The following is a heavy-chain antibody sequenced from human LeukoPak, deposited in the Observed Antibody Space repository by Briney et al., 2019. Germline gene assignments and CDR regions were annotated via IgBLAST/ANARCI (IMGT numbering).Heavy chain of an antibody. CDR1: GFTFGSYS. Sequence: GGSLRLSCAASGFTFGSYSMNWVRQAPGKGLEWVSSISSSSSYIYYADSVKGRFTISRDNAKNSLYLQMNSLRAEDTAVYYCARTYYYGSGSYRPYDYWGQGTLVTVSS. V-gene: IGHV3-21*01. D-gene: IGHD3-10*01. CDR3: ARTYYYGSGSYRPYDY. J-gene: IGHJ4*02. CDR2: ISSSSSYI.